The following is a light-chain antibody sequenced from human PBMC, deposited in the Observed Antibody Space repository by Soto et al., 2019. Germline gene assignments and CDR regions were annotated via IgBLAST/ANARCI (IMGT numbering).Light chain of an antibody. Sequence: DIQITQSPSTPSSFLGDRVTITCPGSQSISSWLAWYQQKPGKAPKLLIYDASSLESGVPSRFSGSGSGTEFTLTISSLQPDDLATYYCRQYNSYPNTFGQGTKVDIK. CDR1: QSISSW. CDR3: RQYNSYPNT. V-gene: IGKV1-5*01. CDR2: DAS. J-gene: IGKJ2*01.